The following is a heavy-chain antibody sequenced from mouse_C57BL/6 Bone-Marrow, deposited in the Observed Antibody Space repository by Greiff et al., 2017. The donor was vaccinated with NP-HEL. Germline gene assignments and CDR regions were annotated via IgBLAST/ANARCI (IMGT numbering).Heavy chain of an antibody. CDR1: GFTFSSYA. CDR3: ASYYDYAMDY. CDR2: ISDGGSYT. Sequence: DVKLVESGGGLVKPGGSLKLSCAASGFTFSSYAMSWVRQTPEKRLEWVATISDGGSYTYYPDNVKGRFTISRDNAKNNLYLQMSHLKSEDTAMYYCASYYDYAMDYWGQGTSVTVSS. J-gene: IGHJ4*01. D-gene: IGHD2-1*01. V-gene: IGHV5-4*03.